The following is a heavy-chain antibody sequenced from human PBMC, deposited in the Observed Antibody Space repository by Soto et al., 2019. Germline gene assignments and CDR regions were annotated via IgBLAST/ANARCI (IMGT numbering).Heavy chain of an antibody. D-gene: IGHD1-7*01. J-gene: IGHJ4*02. CDR1: GFTFSIYS. V-gene: IGHV3-21*01. Sequence: RSLSCVASGFTFSIYSMNWVRQAPGKGLAWVSSISRSSSFIYYTDSVKGRFTISRDNAENSLDLQMNSLRAEDTAVYYCARDMTSGTNDYWGKGALVTVSS. CDR3: ARDMTSGTNDY. CDR2: ISRSSSFI.